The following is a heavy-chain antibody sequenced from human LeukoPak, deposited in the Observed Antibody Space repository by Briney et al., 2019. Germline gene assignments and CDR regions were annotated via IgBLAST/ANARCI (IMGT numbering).Heavy chain of an antibody. CDR1: GYTFTSYA. CDR3: ARMRKSGFRYVYS. Sequence: ASVKLSCTASGYTFTSYAISWVRQAPGQGLEWLGWISDYNGNTNYTPSLKGRVTMTADTSTNTASLNLSCVRAAATAVYYCARMRKSGFRYVYSWGQGTLVTVSS. CDR2: ISDYNGNT. D-gene: IGHD5-12*01. V-gene: IGHV1-18*01. J-gene: IGHJ4*02.